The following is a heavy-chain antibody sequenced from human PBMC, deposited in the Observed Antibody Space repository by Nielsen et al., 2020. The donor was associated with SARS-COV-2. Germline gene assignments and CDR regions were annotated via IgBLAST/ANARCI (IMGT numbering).Heavy chain of an antibody. CDR1: GGSISSGGYY. D-gene: IGHD1-14*01. CDR3: AKDSPEVAFDI. CDR2: IYYSGST. J-gene: IGHJ3*02. Sequence: SETLSLTCTVSGGSISSGGYYWSWIRQHPGKGLEWIGYIYYSGSTYYNPSLKSRVTISVDTSKNQFSLKLSSVTAADTAVYYCAKDSPEVAFDIWGQGTMVTVSS. V-gene: IGHV4-31*03.